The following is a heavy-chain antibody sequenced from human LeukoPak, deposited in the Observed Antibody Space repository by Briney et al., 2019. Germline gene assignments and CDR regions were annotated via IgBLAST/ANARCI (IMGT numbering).Heavy chain of an antibody. V-gene: IGHV4-59*08. D-gene: IGHD6-19*01. CDR2: VYQTGDT. CDR1: GGSMNNYY. Sequence: SETLSLTCIVSGGSMNNYYWSWFRQPPGKGLEWIAYVYQTGDTRYNPSLKSRVSISLDTSKNQFSLKVSSVTATDTAVYYCARHPFSAPFDYWGQGILVTVSS. CDR3: ARHPFSAPFDY. J-gene: IGHJ4*02.